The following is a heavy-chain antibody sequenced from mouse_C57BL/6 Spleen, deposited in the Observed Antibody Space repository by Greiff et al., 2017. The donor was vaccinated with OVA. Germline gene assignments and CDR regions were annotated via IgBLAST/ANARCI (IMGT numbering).Heavy chain of an antibody. J-gene: IGHJ2*01. CDR3: ARGGTTVPEY. CDR2: INPNSGST. V-gene: IGHV1-64*01. D-gene: IGHD1-1*01. CDR1: GYPFTSYG. Sequence: VQLQQPGAELVKPGAPVRFSSKASGYPFTSYGLHWLRRGPDQGLEWIGMINPNSGSTNYNEKVKSKDTLTVDKSSSTAYMQLSSLTSEDSAVYYCARGGTTVPEYWGQGTTLTVSS.